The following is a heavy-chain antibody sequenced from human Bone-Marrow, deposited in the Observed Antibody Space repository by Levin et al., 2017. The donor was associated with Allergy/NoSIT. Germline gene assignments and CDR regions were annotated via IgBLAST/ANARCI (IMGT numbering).Heavy chain of an antibody. Sequence: GESLKISCKASGYTFTSYDINWVRQATGQGLEWMGWMNPNSGNTGYAQKFQGRVTMTRNTSISTAYMELSSLRSEDTAVYYCARGRRDSSSWYDDDAFDIWGQGTMVTVSS. J-gene: IGHJ3*02. CDR2: MNPNSGNT. CDR3: ARGRRDSSSWYDDDAFDI. CDR1: GYTFTSYD. V-gene: IGHV1-8*01. D-gene: IGHD6-13*01.